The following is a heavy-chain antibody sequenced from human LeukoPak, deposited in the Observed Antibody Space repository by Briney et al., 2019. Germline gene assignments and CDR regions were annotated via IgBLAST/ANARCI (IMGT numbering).Heavy chain of an antibody. Sequence: GGSLRLSCAASGFTFSSYAMHWVRQAPGKGLEWVAVISYDGSNKYYAGSVKGRFTISRDNAKNSLYLQMNSLRAEDTAVYYCARAGDTAMGFDYWGQGTLVTVSS. D-gene: IGHD5-18*01. V-gene: IGHV3-30-3*01. J-gene: IGHJ4*02. CDR3: ARAGDTAMGFDY. CDR2: ISYDGSNK. CDR1: GFTFSSYA.